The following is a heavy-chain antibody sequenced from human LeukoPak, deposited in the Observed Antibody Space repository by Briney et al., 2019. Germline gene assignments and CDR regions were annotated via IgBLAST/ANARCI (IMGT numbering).Heavy chain of an antibody. V-gene: IGHV4-38-2*02. CDR3: ARVPIFGVVKDAFDI. CDR2: IYHSGST. Sequence: SETLSLTCTVSGYSISSGYYWGWIRQPPGKGLEWIGSIYHSGSTYYNPSLKSRVTISVDTSKNQFSLKLSSVTAADTAVYYYARVPIFGVVKDAFDIWGQGTMVTVSS. J-gene: IGHJ3*02. CDR1: GYSISSGYY. D-gene: IGHD3-3*01.